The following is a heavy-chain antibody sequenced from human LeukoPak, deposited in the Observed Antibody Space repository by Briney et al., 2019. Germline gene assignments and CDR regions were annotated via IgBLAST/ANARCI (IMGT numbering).Heavy chain of an antibody. CDR3: ARVIGAAGHYNWFDP. D-gene: IGHD6-13*01. V-gene: IGHV5-51*01. Sequence: PGEALKISGKGSGYSLTSYWIGGVRPMPGKGLEGMGIIYPGDSDTTYSPSFQGQVTMSADKSINTAYLQWSSLKASDTAMYYCARVIGAAGHYNWFDPWGQGTLVTVSS. CDR2: IYPGDSDT. J-gene: IGHJ5*02. CDR1: GYSLTSYW.